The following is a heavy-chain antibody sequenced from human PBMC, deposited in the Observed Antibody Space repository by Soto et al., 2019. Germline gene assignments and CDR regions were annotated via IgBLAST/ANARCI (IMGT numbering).Heavy chain of an antibody. CDR1: GGSIRSGTYY. CDR3: ARDNGREQYYDSSGYWYYFDY. D-gene: IGHD3-22*01. J-gene: IGHJ4*02. Sequence: SETLSLTCTVSGGSIRSGTYYWSWIRQHPGKGLEWIGYIYYSGSTNYNPSLKSRVTISVDTSKNQFSLKLSSVTAADTAVYYCARDNGREQYYDSSGYWYYFDYWGQGTLVTISS. CDR2: IYYSGST. V-gene: IGHV4-61*01.